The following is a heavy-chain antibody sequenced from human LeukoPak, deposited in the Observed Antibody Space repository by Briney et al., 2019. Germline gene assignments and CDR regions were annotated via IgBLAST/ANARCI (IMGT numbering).Heavy chain of an antibody. CDR2: ISSSGSTM. Sequence: GESLRLSCAASGFTFSSYEMNWVRQAPGKGLEWVSYISSSGSTMYYADSVKGRFTISRDNAKNSLYLQMNSLRAEDTAVYYCGKGLAYTYPYSGNMDVWGKGTTVTISS. D-gene: IGHD5-18*01. CDR1: GFTFSSYE. V-gene: IGHV3-48*03. J-gene: IGHJ6*03. CDR3: GKGLAYTYPYSGNMDV.